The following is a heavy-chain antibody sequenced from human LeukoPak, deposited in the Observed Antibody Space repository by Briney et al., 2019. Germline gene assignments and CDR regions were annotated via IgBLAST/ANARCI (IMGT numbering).Heavy chain of an antibody. D-gene: IGHD6-19*01. J-gene: IGHJ3*02. Sequence: NPSETLSLTCAVSGGSISSGGYSWSWLRQPPGKGLEWIGYIYHSGSTYYNPSLKSRVTISVDRSKNQFSLKLSSVTAADTAVYYCARSGYSSGWYKLDAFDIRGQGTMVTVSS. CDR3: ARSGYSSGWYKLDAFDI. CDR2: IYHSGST. V-gene: IGHV4-30-2*01. CDR1: GGSISSGGYS.